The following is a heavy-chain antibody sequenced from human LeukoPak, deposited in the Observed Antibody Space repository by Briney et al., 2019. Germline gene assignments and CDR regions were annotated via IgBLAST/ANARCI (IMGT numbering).Heavy chain of an antibody. CDR3: ARVQRITMVRGVPGPLD. CDR2: IIPIFGTA. CDR1: GGTFSSYA. D-gene: IGHD3-10*01. V-gene: IGHV1-69*06. Sequence: SVNVSCKASGGTFSSYAISWVRQAPGQGLEWMGGIIPIFGTANYAQKFQGRVTITADKSTSTAYMELSSLRSEDTAVYYCARVQRITMVRGVPGPLDWGQGTLVTVSS. J-gene: IGHJ4*02.